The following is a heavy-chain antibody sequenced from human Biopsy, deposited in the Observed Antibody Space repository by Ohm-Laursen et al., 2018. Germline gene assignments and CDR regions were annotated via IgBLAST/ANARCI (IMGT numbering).Heavy chain of an antibody. CDR2: ISYSRDT. CDR1: GGSISGSS. Sequence: TLSLTCTVSGGSISGSSWSWIRQAPGKGLEWIGYISYSRDTNYNPSLKSRITISVDMSKNQFSLKLTSVTAADTAVYYCAKHGSGWTGDDAFHIWGQGTMVTVSS. V-gene: IGHV4-59*08. D-gene: IGHD6-19*01. CDR3: AKHGSGWTGDDAFHI. J-gene: IGHJ3*02.